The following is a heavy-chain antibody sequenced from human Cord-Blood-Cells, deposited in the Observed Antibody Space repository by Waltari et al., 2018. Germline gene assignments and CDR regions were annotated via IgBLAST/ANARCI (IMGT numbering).Heavy chain of an antibody. D-gene: IGHD3-3*01. Sequence: QVQLVQSGAEVKKPGSSVKVSCKASGGTFSSYAISWVRQAPGQGLEWMGGIIPIFGTANYAQKFQGRVTITADESTSTAYMELSSLRSEDTAVYYYARNYDFWSGYYNNWFDPWGQGTLVTVSS. CDR1: GGTFSSYA. CDR3: ARNYDFWSGYYNNWFDP. J-gene: IGHJ5*02. V-gene: IGHV1-69*01. CDR2: IIPIFGTA.